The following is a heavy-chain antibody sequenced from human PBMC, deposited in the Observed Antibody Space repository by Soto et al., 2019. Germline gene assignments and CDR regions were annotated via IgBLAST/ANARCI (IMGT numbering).Heavy chain of an antibody. Sequence: GGSLSLSCAASGFPFSSYAMSWVRQAPGKGLEWVSAISGSGGSTYYADSVKGRFTISRDNSKNTLYLQMNSLRAEDTAVYYCAKAIVGATRSGNDYWGQGTLVTVSS. CDR1: GFPFSSYA. J-gene: IGHJ4*02. CDR2: ISGSGGST. CDR3: AKAIVGATRSGNDY. D-gene: IGHD1-26*01. V-gene: IGHV3-23*01.